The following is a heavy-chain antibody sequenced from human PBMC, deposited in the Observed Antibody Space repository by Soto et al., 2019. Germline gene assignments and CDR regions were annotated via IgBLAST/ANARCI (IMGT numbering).Heavy chain of an antibody. CDR3: ARDRLSSGWYNWFDP. V-gene: IGHV1-69*01. J-gene: IGHJ5*02. D-gene: IGHD6-19*01. CDR2: IIPIFGTA. Sequence: QVQLVQSGAEVKKPGSSVKVSCKASGGTFSSYAISWVRQAPGQGLEWMGGIIPIFGTANYAQKFQGRVTITADESTSTAYRELSSRRSEDTAGYYGARDRLSSGWYNWFDPWGQGTLVTVSS. CDR1: GGTFSSYA.